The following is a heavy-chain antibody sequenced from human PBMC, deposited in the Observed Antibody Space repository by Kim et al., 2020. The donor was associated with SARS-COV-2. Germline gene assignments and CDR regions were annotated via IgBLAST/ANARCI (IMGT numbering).Heavy chain of an antibody. Sequence: ASVKVSCKASGYTFTSYAMHWVRQAPGQRLEWMGWINAGNGNTKYSQKFQGRVTITRDTSASTAYMELSSLRSEDTAVYYCARDQGIYCSSTSCRYGMDVWGNGTTVTVSS. CDR2: INAGNGNT. D-gene: IGHD2-2*01. CDR1: GYTFTSYA. J-gene: IGHJ6*04. CDR3: ARDQGIYCSSTSCRYGMDV. V-gene: IGHV1-3*01.